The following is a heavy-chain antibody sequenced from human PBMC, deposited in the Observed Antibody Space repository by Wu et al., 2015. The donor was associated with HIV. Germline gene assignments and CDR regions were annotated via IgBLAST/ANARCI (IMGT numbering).Heavy chain of an antibody. V-gene: IGHV1-2*02. CDR3: ARAYYDILTGYLDAFDI. CDR1: GYTFTGYY. Sequence: QVQLVQSGAEVKKPGASVKVSCKASGYTFTGYYMHWVRQAPGQGLEWMGWINPNSGGTNYAQKFQGRVTMTRDTSISTAYMELSRLRSDDTAVYYCARAYYDILTGYLDAFDIWGQGTMVTVSS. D-gene: IGHD3-9*01. J-gene: IGHJ3*02. CDR2: INPNSGGT.